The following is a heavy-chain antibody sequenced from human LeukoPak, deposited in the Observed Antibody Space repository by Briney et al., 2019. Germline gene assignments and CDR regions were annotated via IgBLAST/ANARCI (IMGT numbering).Heavy chain of an antibody. CDR1: GFTFSSYW. CDR3: AKDCTSCYRGMDV. V-gene: IGHV3-23*01. CDR2: ISGSGGST. Sequence: GGSLRLSCAASGFTFSSYWMSWVRQAPGKGLEWVSAISGSGGSTYYADSVKGRFTISRDNSKNTLYLQMNSLRAEDTAVYYCAKDCTSCYRGMDVWGQGTTVTVSS. J-gene: IGHJ6*02. D-gene: IGHD2-2*01.